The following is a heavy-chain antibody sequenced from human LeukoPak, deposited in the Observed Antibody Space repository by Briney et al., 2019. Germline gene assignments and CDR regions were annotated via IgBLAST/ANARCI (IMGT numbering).Heavy chain of an antibody. J-gene: IGHJ3*02. Sequence: ASVKVSCKASGYTFTNYAMNWVRQAPGQGLEWMGWISAYNGNTELAQKFQGRVTLATDASTSTAYVELRSLTSDDTAVYFCARGGSRSRRGDDAFDIWGQGAMVTVSS. D-gene: IGHD3-10*01. CDR3: ARGGSRSRRGDDAFDI. V-gene: IGHV1-18*01. CDR1: GYTFTNYA. CDR2: ISAYNGNT.